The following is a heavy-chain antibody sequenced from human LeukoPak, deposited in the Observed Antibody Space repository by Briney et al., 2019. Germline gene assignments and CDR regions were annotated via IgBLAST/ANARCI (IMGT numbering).Heavy chain of an antibody. D-gene: IGHD6-19*01. CDR1: GGSISSYY. Sequence: SETLSLTCTVSGGSISSYYWSWIRQPPGKRLEWIGYIYYSGSTNYNPSLKSRVTISVDTSKNQFSLKLSSVTAADTAVYYCATREAVAGTSIWAFDIWGHGTIVTVSS. CDR2: IYYSGST. V-gene: IGHV4-59*08. CDR3: ATREAVAGTSIWAFDI. J-gene: IGHJ3*02.